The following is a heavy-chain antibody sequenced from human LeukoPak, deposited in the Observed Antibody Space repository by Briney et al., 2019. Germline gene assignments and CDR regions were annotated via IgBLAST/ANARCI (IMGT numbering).Heavy chain of an antibody. V-gene: IGHV1-69*06. CDR3: AREGSAGYCSGGSCQRASFPFDY. D-gene: IGHD2-15*01. J-gene: IGHJ4*02. CDR1: GGTFSSYA. Sequence: GASVKVSCKASGGTFSSYAISWVRQAPGQGLEWMGGIIPIFGTANYAQKFQGRVTITADKSTSTAYMELSSLRSEDTAVYYCAREGSAGYCSGGSCQRASFPFDYWGQGTLVTVSS. CDR2: IIPIFGTA.